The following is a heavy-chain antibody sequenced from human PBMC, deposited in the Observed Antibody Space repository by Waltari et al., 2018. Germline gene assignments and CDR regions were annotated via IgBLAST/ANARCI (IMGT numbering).Heavy chain of an antibody. CDR1: GFTFSPYA. V-gene: IGHV3-30-3*01. D-gene: IGHD3-10*01. CDR2: TSYDETEK. CDR3: ARDPSGSTRGWADY. J-gene: IGHJ4*02. Sequence: QVQLVESGGGVVQPGGSLRLSCAASGFTFSPYAMHWVRQAPGKGREWVAVTSYDETEKYYLDSVKGRFIISKDNSKNTLYLEMNNLRVDDTAIYYCARDPSGSTRGWADYWGQGTLVTVSS.